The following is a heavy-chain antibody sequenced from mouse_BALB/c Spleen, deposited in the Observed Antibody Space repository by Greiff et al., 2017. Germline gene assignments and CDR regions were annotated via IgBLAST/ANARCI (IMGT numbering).Heavy chain of an antibody. CDR2: IDPANGNT. D-gene: IGHD1-1*01. J-gene: IGHJ4*01. V-gene: IGHV14-3*02. Sequence: EVKVVESGAELVKPGASVKLSCTASGFNIKDTYMHWVKQRPEQGLEWIGRIDPANGNTKYDPKFQGKATITADTSSNTAYLQLSSLTSEDTAVYYCARSFYYYGSSYYAMDYWGQGTSVTVSS. CDR3: ARSFYYYGSSYYAMDY. CDR1: GFNIKDTY.